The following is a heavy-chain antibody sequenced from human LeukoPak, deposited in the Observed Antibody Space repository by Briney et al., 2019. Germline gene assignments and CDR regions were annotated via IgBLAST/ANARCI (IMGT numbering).Heavy chain of an antibody. CDR3: ARSPFRGIQLWSFDY. Sequence: SQTLSLTCAISGDSVSSNSAAWNWIRQSPSRGLEWLGRTYYRYKWYNDYAVSVKSRITINPDTSKNQFSLQINSVTPEDTAVYYCARSPFRGIQLWSFDYWGQGTLVTVSS. CDR1: GDSVSSNSAA. CDR2: TYYRYKWYN. V-gene: IGHV6-1*01. J-gene: IGHJ4*02. D-gene: IGHD5-18*01.